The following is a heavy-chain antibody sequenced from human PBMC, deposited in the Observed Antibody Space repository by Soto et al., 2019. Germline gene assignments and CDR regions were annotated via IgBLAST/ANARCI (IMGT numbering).Heavy chain of an antibody. CDR2: MSHSGGS. D-gene: IGHD2-21*02. J-gene: IGHJ3*02. V-gene: IGHV4-34*01. CDR1: GGSVSSGSYY. CDR3: ARVERGTATAVVDAFDI. Sequence: QVQLQQWGAGLLKPSETLSLTCAVYGGSVSSGSYYWSWIRQPPGKGLEWIGEMSHSGGSHFNPSLKSRVTISVDTSKNQFSLEMSSVTAAGTALYYCARVERGTATAVVDAFDIWGPGTMVTVSS.